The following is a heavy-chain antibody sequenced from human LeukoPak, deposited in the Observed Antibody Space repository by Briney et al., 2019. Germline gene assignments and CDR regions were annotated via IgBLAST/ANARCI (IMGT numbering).Heavy chain of an antibody. CDR2: INHSGST. Sequence: SETLSLTCTVYGGSFSGYYWSWIRQPPGKGLEWIGEINHSGSTNYNPSLKSRVTISVDTSKNQFSLKLSSVTAADTAVYYCASRPGPRSSAFDIWGQGTMVTVSS. V-gene: IGHV4-34*01. CDR3: ASRPGPRSSAFDI. CDR1: GGSFSGYY. J-gene: IGHJ3*02.